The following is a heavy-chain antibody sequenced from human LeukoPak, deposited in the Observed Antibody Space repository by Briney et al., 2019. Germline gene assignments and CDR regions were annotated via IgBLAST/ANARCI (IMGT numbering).Heavy chain of an antibody. CDR3: AREPYYDFWSGPYDAFDI. CDR1: GFTFSSYW. D-gene: IGHD3-3*01. Sequence: PGGSLRLSCAASGFTFSSYWMHWVRQAPGKGLVWVSRINSDGSSTSYADSVKGRFTISRDNAKNTLYLQMNSLRAEDTAVYYCAREPYYDFWSGPYDAFDIWAKGQWSPSLQ. V-gene: IGHV3-74*01. CDR2: INSDGSST. J-gene: IGHJ3*02.